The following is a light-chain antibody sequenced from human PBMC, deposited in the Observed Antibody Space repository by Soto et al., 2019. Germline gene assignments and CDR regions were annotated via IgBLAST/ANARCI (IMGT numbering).Light chain of an antibody. Sequence: DVVMTQSPLSLPVTLGQPASISCRSSQSLVYSDGNTYLNWFQQRPGQSPRRLLYKVSNRDSGVPDRFGGSGSGSDFTLKISRVEAEDVGVYYCMQGTHWPRTFGQGTKLEIK. CDR2: KVS. CDR1: QSLVYSDGNTY. V-gene: IGKV2-30*01. J-gene: IGKJ2*01. CDR3: MQGTHWPRT.